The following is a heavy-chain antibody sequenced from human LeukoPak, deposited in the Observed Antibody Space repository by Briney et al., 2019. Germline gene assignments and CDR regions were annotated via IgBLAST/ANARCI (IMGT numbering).Heavy chain of an antibody. V-gene: IGHV1-69*04. J-gene: IGHJ6*02. CDR3: ASRGPTTVTTSIYYGMDV. CDR2: IIPIFGIA. CDR1: GGTFSSYA. Sequence: GSSVKVSCKASGGTFSSYAISWVRQAPGQGLEWMGRIIPIFGIANYAQKFQGRVTITADKSTSTAYMELSSLRSEDTAVYYCASRGPTTVTTSIYYGMDVWGQGTTVTVSS. D-gene: IGHD4-17*01.